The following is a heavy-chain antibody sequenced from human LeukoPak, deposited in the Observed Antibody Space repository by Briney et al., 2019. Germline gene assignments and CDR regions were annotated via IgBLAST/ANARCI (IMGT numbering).Heavy chain of an antibody. D-gene: IGHD5-24*01. CDR3: ASGRDGYNPNPYDAFDI. V-gene: IGHV1-46*01. CDR1: GYTFTNYY. CDR2: INPSGGST. Sequence: ASVKVSCKASGYTFTNYYMHWVRQAPGQGLEWMGIINPSGGSTNYAQKFQGRVTITADKSTSTAYMELSSLRSEDTAVYYCASGRDGYNPNPYDAFDIWGQGTMVTVSS. J-gene: IGHJ3*02.